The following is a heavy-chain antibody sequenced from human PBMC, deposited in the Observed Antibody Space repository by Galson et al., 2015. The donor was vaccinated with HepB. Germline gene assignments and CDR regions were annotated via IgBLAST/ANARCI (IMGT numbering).Heavy chain of an antibody. Sequence: SLRLSCAASGFTFDDYTMHWVRQAPGKGLEWVSLISWDGGSTYYADSVKGRFTISRDNSKNSLYLQMNSLRTEDTALYYCAKDTAPYCGGDCYSPPWFDPWGQGTLVTVSS. J-gene: IGHJ5*02. CDR2: ISWDGGST. CDR3: AKDTAPYCGGDCYSPPWFDP. CDR1: GFTFDDYT. D-gene: IGHD2-21*02. V-gene: IGHV3-43*01.